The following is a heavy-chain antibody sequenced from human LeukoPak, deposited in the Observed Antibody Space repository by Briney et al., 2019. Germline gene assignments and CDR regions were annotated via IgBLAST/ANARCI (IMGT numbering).Heavy chain of an antibody. CDR3: ARARRFKLGYNWFDP. D-gene: IGHD3-16*01. J-gene: IGHJ5*02. Sequence: SETLSLTCAVYGGSFSGYYWSWIRQPPGKGLEWIGEINHSGSTNYNPSLKSRVTISVDTSKNQFSLKLSSVTAADTAVYYCARARRFKLGYNWFDPWGQGTLVTVSS. CDR2: INHSGST. V-gene: IGHV4-34*01. CDR1: GGSFSGYY.